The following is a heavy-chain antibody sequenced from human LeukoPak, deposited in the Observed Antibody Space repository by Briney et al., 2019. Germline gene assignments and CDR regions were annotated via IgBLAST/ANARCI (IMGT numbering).Heavy chain of an antibody. J-gene: IGHJ4*02. CDR2: INDSGST. V-gene: IGHV4-34*01. Sequence: SETLSLTCAVYGGSFSGYYWSWLRQPPGKGLEWIGEINDSGSTNYNPSLKSRVTISVDPSKNQFSLKLSSVTAADTAVYYCARGWGYSSGWYFDYWGQGTLVTVPS. CDR3: ARGWGYSSGWYFDY. CDR1: GGSFSGYY. D-gene: IGHD6-19*01.